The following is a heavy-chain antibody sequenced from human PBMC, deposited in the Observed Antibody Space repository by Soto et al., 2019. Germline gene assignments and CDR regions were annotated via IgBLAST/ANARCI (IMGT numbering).Heavy chain of an antibody. J-gene: IGHJ4*02. Sequence: SETLSLTCTVSGGSISSYYWSWIRQPPGKGLEWIGYIYYSGSTSYNPSLKSRVTISVDTSKNQFSLKLSSVTAADTAVYYCARALVGDYYDSSGFDYWGQRTLVTVSS. CDR2: IYYSGST. CDR3: ARALVGDYYDSSGFDY. V-gene: IGHV4-59*01. CDR1: GGSISSYY. D-gene: IGHD3-22*01.